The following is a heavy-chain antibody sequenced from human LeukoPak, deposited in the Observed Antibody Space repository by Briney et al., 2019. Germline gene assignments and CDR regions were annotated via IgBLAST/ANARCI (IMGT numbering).Heavy chain of an antibody. CDR1: GYTFTSYG. Sequence: ASVKVSCKASGYTFTSYGISWVRQAPGHGLEWMGWISAYNGNTNYAQKLQGRVTMTTDTSTSTAYMELRSLRSDDTAVYYCARDSSGWYAPGWFNPWGQGTLVTVSS. V-gene: IGHV1-18*01. CDR3: ARDSSGWYAPGWFNP. D-gene: IGHD6-19*01. J-gene: IGHJ5*02. CDR2: ISAYNGNT.